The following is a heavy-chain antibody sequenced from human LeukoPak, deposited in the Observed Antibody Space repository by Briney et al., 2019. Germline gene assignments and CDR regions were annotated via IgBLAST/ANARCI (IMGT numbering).Heavy chain of an antibody. Sequence: ASVKVSCKASGGTFSSYAISWVRQAPGQGLEWMGGIIPIFGTANYAQKFQGRVTITADESTGTAYMELSSLRSEDTAVYYCAREQDYYDSSGYSNWFDPWGQGALVTVSS. CDR2: IIPIFGTA. CDR3: AREQDYYDSSGYSNWFDP. J-gene: IGHJ5*02. CDR1: GGTFSSYA. V-gene: IGHV1-69*13. D-gene: IGHD3-22*01.